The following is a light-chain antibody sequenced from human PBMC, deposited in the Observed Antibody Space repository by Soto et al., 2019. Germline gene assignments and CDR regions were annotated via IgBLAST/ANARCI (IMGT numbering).Light chain of an antibody. V-gene: IGKV1-39*01. J-gene: IGKJ2*01. CDR2: AES. CDR3: QQSHSIPYT. Sequence: DIQMTQSPSSLSASVGDRVTITCRASQTISSYLNWYQQKPGKAPKLLIYAESSLQSVVPSRFSGSGSETDFTLTISSLQPEDFATYYCQQSHSIPYTFGQGTKLEIK. CDR1: QTISSY.